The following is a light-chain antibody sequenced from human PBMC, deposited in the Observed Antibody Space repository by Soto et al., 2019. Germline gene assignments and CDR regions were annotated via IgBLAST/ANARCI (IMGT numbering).Light chain of an antibody. Sequence: IQMTQSPSSLSASVGDRVTITCXASQDISNYLNCYQQKPGKAPKLLIYDASNLETGVPSRFSGSGSGTDFTFTISSLQPEDIATYYCQQYDNLPLTFGGGSKVDI. CDR1: QDISNY. V-gene: IGKV1-33*01. CDR3: QQYDNLPLT. J-gene: IGKJ4*01. CDR2: DAS.